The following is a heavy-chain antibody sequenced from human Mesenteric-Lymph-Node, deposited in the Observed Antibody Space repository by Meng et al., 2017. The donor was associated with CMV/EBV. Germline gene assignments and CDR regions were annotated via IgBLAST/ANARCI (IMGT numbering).Heavy chain of an antibody. CDR3: ARDGWGKQWLVDAFDI. CDR1: GYTFTSYY. CDR2: INPSGGST. D-gene: IGHD6-19*01. Sequence: ASVKVSCKASGYTFTSYYMHWVRQAPGQGLEWMGIINPSGGSTSYAQKFQGRVTMTRDTSTSTVYMELSSLRSEDTAVYYCARDGWGKQWLVDAFDIWGQGTMVTVSS. V-gene: IGHV1-46*01. J-gene: IGHJ3*02.